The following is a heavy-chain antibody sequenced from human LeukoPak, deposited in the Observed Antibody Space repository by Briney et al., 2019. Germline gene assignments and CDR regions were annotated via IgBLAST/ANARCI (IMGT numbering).Heavy chain of an antibody. D-gene: IGHD3-10*01. V-gene: IGHV3-7*01. CDR3: ARGQVRAYYYYYYMDV. J-gene: IGHJ6*03. Sequence: GGSLRLSCAASGFTFSSYWMSWVRQAPGKGLEWVANIKQDGSEKYYVDSVKGRFTISRDNAKNSLYLQMNSLRAEDTAVYYCARGQVRAYYYYYYMDVWGKGTTVTVSS. CDR2: IKQDGSEK. CDR1: GFTFSSYW.